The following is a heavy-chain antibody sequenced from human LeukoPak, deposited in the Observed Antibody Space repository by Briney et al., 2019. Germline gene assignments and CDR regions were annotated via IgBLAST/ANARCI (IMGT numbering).Heavy chain of an antibody. Sequence: PSETLSLTCAVYGGSFSGYYWSWIRQPPGKGLEWIGYIYYSGTTTYNPSLKSRVTILVDASNNQLSLKLSSMTAADTAVYYCARGRGTAPRFDYWGQGALVTVSS. CDR1: GGSFSGYY. CDR2: IYYSGTT. D-gene: IGHD3-16*01. J-gene: IGHJ4*02. V-gene: IGHV4-59*01. CDR3: ARGRGTAPRFDY.